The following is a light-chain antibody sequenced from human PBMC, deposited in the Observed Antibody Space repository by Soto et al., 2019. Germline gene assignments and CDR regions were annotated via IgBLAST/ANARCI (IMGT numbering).Light chain of an antibody. J-gene: IGKJ1*01. CDR2: DAS. V-gene: IGKV3-20*01. CDR3: RQYGSLSWT. CDR1: QSVRSSY. Sequence: EIVLSQSPGTLSLSPGERATLSCRASQSVRSSYLAWYQQKPGQAPRLLIYDASSRATGIPDRFSGSGSGTDVTLSIHRLVPEDFAVYYCRQYGSLSWTFGQGTKVEIK.